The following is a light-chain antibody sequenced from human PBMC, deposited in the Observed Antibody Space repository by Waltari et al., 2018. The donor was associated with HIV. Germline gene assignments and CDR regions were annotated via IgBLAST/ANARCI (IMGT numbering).Light chain of an antibody. Sequence: QSVLTQPPSVSAAPGQKVTISCSGSTSNTGTDYVSWYQHVPGAAPRLLIYDNNKRPSGIPDRFSGSRSGTSATLGITGLQTGDEAHYYCGTWDRSLSAAVFGGGTKLTVL. CDR1: TSNTGTDY. CDR2: DNN. CDR3: GTWDRSLSAAV. J-gene: IGLJ3*02. V-gene: IGLV1-51*01.